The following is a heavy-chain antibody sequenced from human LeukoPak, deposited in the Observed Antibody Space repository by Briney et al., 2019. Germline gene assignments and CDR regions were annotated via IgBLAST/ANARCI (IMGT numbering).Heavy chain of an antibody. D-gene: IGHD5-24*01. CDR2: TIPILGIA. CDR1: GGTFSSYA. CDR3: ASVEMATHNPIRL. Sequence: EASVKVSCKASGGTFSSYAISWVRQAPGQGLEWMGRTIPILGIANYAQKFQGRVTITADKSTSTAYMELSSLRSEDTAVYYCASVEMATHNPIRLWGQGALVTVSS. J-gene: IGHJ4*02. V-gene: IGHV1-69*04.